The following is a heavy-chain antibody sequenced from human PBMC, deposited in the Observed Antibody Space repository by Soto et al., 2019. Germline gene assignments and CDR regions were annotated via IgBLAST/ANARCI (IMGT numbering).Heavy chain of an antibody. D-gene: IGHD2-15*01. CDR2: INHSGST. Sequence: SETLSLTCAVYGGSFSGYYWSWIRQPPGKGLEWIGEINHSGSTNYNPSLKSRVTTSVDTSKNQFSLKLSSVTAADTAVYYCARGQVVGYYFDYWCQGTLVTVSS. V-gene: IGHV4-34*01. CDR3: ARGQVVGYYFDY. J-gene: IGHJ4*02. CDR1: GGSFSGYY.